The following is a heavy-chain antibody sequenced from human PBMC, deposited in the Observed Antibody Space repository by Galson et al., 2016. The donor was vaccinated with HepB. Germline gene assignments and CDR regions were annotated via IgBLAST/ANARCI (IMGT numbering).Heavy chain of an antibody. CDR1: GFTFSFYA. Sequence: SLRLSCAASGFTFSFYAMSWVRQAPGKGLEWVSGVSASGGTTYYADSVKGRFTISRDNSKNTLYLQMNSLRAEDTAIYYCARKQQLVQDRYWCFDLWGRGTLVTVSS. D-gene: IGHD6-13*01. CDR2: VSASGGTT. CDR3: ARKQQLVQDRYWCFDL. J-gene: IGHJ2*01. V-gene: IGHV3-23*01.